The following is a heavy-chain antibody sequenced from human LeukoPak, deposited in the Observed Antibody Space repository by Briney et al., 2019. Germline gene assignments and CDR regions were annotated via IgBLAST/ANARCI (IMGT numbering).Heavy chain of an antibody. J-gene: IGHJ4*02. V-gene: IGHV1-2*02. CDR2: INPNSGGT. D-gene: IGHD2-2*01. CDR3: ARYCSSTSCYGVLDY. CDR1: GYTFTGYY. Sequence: ASVKVSCKASGYTFTGYYMHWVRQAPGQGLEWMGWINPNSGGTNYAQKFQGRVTMTRDTSISTAYMELSRLRSDDTAVYYCARYCSSTSCYGVLDYWGQGTLVTVSS.